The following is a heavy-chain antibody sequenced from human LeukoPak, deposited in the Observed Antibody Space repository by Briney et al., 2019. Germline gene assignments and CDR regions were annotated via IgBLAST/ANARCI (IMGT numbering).Heavy chain of an antibody. V-gene: IGHV1-18*01. CDR3: GKDSFTTIVVVTNDF. Sequence: GASVKVSCKTSGYTFTSHGISWVRQAPGQGLEYMGWISGYNDDTNYAQRFQGRLTMTKDTSTSTAYMELRSLTSDDTAVYYCGKDSFTTIVVVTNDFWGQGTMVIVSS. CDR2: ISGYNDDT. D-gene: IGHD3-22*01. CDR1: GYTFTSHG. J-gene: IGHJ3*01.